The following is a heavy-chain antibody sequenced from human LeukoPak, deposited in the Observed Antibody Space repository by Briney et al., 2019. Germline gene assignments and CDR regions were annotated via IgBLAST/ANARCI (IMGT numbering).Heavy chain of an antibody. J-gene: IGHJ4*02. D-gene: IGHD6-19*01. CDR1: GFTVRTNY. CDR3: AKDHTVGQAVAGPLDY. Sequence: GGSLRLSCAASGFTVRTNYMSWVRQAPGKGLEWVSIIYSGGSTYYADSVKGRFTISRDNSKNTLYLEMNSLRAEDTAVYYCAKDHTVGQAVAGPLDYWGQGTLVTVSS. CDR2: IYSGGST. V-gene: IGHV3-53*01.